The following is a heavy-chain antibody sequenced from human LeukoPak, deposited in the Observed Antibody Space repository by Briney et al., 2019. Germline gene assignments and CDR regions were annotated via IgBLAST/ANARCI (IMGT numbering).Heavy chain of an antibody. CDR3: ARSYCAGDCYTEYFQH. J-gene: IGHJ1*01. CDR1: GASISTHTYY. V-gene: IGHV4-39*01. CDR2: IYYNGNT. Sequence: PSETLSLTCTVSGASISTHTYYWGWIRQPPGKGLEWIGSIYYNGNTYYNPSLKSRVTISVDTSNNQFSLKLRSVTAADTAVYYCARSYCAGDCYTEYFQHWGLGTLVTVSS. D-gene: IGHD2-21*02.